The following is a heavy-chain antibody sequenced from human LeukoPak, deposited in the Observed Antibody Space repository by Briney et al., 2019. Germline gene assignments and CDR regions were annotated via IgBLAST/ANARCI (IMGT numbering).Heavy chain of an antibody. V-gene: IGHV4-61*01. CDR2: IRYSGHT. Sequence: SETLSLTCTVSGDSVSNDRYYWTWIRQSPGKGLEWIAYIRYSGHTNYNPSLDTRVAISLDASKNQLSLRLYSVTAADTAMYYCARYNWNTWFDPWGQGALVTVSS. J-gene: IGHJ5*02. D-gene: IGHD1-1*01. CDR3: ARYNWNTWFDP. CDR1: GDSVSNDRYY.